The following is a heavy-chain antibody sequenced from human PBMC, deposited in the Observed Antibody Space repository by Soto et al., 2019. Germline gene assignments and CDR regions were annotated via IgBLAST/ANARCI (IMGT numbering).Heavy chain of an antibody. J-gene: IGHJ6*03. Sequence: GGSLRLSCAASGFTFDDYGMSWVRQAPGKGLEWVSGINWNGGSTGYADSVKGRFTISRDNAKNSLYLQMNSLRAEDTALYHCARSGNILTGYYRSPYYYYYYMDVWGKGTTVTVSS. CDR2: INWNGGST. CDR3: ARSGNILTGYYRSPYYYYYYMDV. V-gene: IGHV3-20*01. CDR1: GFTFDDYG. D-gene: IGHD3-9*01.